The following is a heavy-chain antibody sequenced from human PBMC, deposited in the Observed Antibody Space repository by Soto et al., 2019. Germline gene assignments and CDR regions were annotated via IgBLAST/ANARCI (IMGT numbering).Heavy chain of an antibody. J-gene: IGHJ4*02. CDR2: ISYGGGTT. CDR3: AKNPGYYYDSTGYLLAY. V-gene: IGHV3-23*01. CDR1: EFTFSNYA. D-gene: IGHD3-22*01. Sequence: GGSLRISCAASEFTFSNYAMSWVRQAPGKGLEWVSAISYGGGTTYYADSVKGRFTISRDNSKNTLYLQMNSLRAEDTAVYYCAKNPGYYYDSTGYLLAYRGRGTLVIVSS.